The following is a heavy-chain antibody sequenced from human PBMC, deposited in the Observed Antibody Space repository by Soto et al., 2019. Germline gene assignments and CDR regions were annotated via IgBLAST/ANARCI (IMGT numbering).Heavy chain of an antibody. CDR2: IYYSGST. Sequence: SETLSLTCAVYGGSFSGYYWSWIRQPPGKGLEWIGYIYYSGSTNYNPSLKSRVTISVDTSKNQFSLKLSSVTAADTAVYYCARRWGYYFDYWGQGTLVTVSS. D-gene: IGHD3-16*01. CDR1: GGSFSGYY. V-gene: IGHV4-59*01. CDR3: ARRWGYYFDY. J-gene: IGHJ4*02.